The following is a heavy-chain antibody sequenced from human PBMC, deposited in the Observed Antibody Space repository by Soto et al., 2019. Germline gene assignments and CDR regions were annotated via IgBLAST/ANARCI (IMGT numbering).Heavy chain of an antibody. CDR1: GFTFSSYG. CDR3: AKVGSSGWSYWYFDL. CDR2: ISYDGSNK. Sequence: QVQLVESGGGVVQPGRSLRLSCAASGFTFSSYGMHWVRQAPGKGLEWVAVISYDGSNKYYADSVKGRFTISRDNSKNTLYLQMNSLRAEYTAVYYCAKVGSSGWSYWYFDLWGRGTLVTVSS. V-gene: IGHV3-30*18. D-gene: IGHD6-19*01. J-gene: IGHJ2*01.